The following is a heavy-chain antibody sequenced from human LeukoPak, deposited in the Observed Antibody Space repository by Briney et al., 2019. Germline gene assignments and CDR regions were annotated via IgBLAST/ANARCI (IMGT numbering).Heavy chain of an antibody. D-gene: IGHD3-10*01. CDR1: GYSISSGYY. Sequence: SETLSLTCTVSGYSISSGYYWGWVRQPPGKGLEWIGSIYHSGSTYYNPSLKSRVTISVDTSKNQFSLKLSSVTAADTAVYYCASPGMAEGSGSFGYWGQGTLVTVSS. CDR3: ASPGMAEGSGSFGY. V-gene: IGHV4-38-2*02. CDR2: IYHSGST. J-gene: IGHJ4*02.